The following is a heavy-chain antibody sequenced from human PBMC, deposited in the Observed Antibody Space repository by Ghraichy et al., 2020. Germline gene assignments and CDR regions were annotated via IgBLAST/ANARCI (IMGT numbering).Heavy chain of an antibody. Sequence: LSLTCAASGFTFNNYAMHWVRQAPGKGLEWVSLISWDGYNTYYADSVKGRFTISRDNSKNALYLQMNSLRTEDTALYFCAKVLESYDILTGADYWGQGTPVTVSS. V-gene: IGHV3-43*01. D-gene: IGHD3-9*01. CDR3: AKVLESYDILTGADY. J-gene: IGHJ4*02. CDR2: ISWDGYNT. CDR1: GFTFNNYA.